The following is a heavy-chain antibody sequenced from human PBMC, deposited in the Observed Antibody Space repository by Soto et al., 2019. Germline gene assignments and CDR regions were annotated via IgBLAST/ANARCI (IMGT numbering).Heavy chain of an antibody. V-gene: IGHV1-46*01. CDR2: INPSGGST. Sequence: GASVKVSCKASGYTITSRYMRWVRQAPGQGLEWMGVINPSGGSTNYAQKFQGRVTITADKSTSTAYMELSSLRSEDTAVYYCARDPDCSSTSCYGWGVDYWGQGTLVTVSS. CDR3: ARDPDCSSTSCYGWGVDY. J-gene: IGHJ4*02. CDR1: GYTITSRY. D-gene: IGHD2-2*01.